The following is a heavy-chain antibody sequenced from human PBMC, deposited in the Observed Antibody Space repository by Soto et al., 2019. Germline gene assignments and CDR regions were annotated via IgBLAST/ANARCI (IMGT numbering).Heavy chain of an antibody. CDR2: IYYSGST. V-gene: IGHV4-31*03. J-gene: IGHJ4*02. Sequence: PSETLSLTCTVSGGSISSGGYYWSWIRQHPGKGLEWIGYIYYSGSTYYNPSLKSRVTISVDTSKNQFSLKLSSVTAADTAVYYCARAGGLGAVAVDYWGQGTLVTVSS. CDR1: GGSISSGGYY. D-gene: IGHD6-19*01. CDR3: ARAGGLGAVAVDY.